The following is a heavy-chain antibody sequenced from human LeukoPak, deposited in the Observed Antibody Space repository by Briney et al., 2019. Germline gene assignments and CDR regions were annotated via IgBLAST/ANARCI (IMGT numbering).Heavy chain of an antibody. CDR2: IYTGGST. Sequence: ASETLSLTCTVSGGSISSYYWSWVRQPAGKGLEWIGRIYTGGSTNYNPSLKSRFTMSLDTSKNKLSLKLSSVTAADTAVYYCARENMIAFGGVIVDAFDIWGQGTMVTVS. J-gene: IGHJ3*02. D-gene: IGHD3-16*02. CDR3: ARENMIAFGGVIVDAFDI. CDR1: GGSISSYY. V-gene: IGHV4-4*07.